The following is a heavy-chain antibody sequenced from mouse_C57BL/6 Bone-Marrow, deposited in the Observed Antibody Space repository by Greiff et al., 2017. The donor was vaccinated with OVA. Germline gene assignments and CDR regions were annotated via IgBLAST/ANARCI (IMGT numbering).Heavy chain of an antibody. CDR3: ARRGQLRLRTHFNY. J-gene: IGHJ2*01. Sequence: QVQLQQSGAELVRPGTSVKMSCKASGYTFTNYWIGWAKQRPGHGLEWIGDIYPGGGYTNYNEKFKGTATLTADKSSSTAYMQFSSLTSEDSAIYYCARRGQLRLRTHFNYWGQGTTLTVSS. CDR2: IYPGGGYT. D-gene: IGHD3-2*02. CDR1: GYTFTNYW. V-gene: IGHV1-63*01.